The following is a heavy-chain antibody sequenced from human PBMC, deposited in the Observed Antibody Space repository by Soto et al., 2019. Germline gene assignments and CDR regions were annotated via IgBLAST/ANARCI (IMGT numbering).Heavy chain of an antibody. J-gene: IGHJ4*02. Sequence: QVQLVESGGGAVQPGESLRLSCVASGFDFTYYAMHWVRQAPGKGLESVAVMSSDGSKIHYTDSVKGRFTISRDNSKTTLYMQMTSLSKEDTDGYCCAKDEGVGGTLGLFDYWGQGTLVSVSS. CDR3: AKDEGVGGTLGLFDY. V-gene: IGHV3-30*18. CDR2: MSSDGSKI. CDR1: GFDFTYYA. D-gene: IGHD1-26*01.